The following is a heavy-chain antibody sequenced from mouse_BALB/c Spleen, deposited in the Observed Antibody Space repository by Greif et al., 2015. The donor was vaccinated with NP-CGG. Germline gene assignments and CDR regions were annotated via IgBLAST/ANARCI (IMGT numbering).Heavy chain of an antibody. CDR3: ARGEGADY. CDR2: IYPGDGDT. V-gene: IGHV1-80*01. Sequence: VKLMESGAELVRPGSSVKISCKASGYAFSSYWMNWVKQRPGQGLEWIGQIYPGDGDTNYNGKFKGKATLTADKSSSTAYMQPSSLTSEDSAVYFCARGEGADYWGQGTTLTVSS. CDR1: GYAFSSYW. J-gene: IGHJ2*01.